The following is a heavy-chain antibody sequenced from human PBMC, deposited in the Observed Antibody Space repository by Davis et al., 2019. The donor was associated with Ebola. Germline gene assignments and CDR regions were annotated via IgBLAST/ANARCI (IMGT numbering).Heavy chain of an antibody. CDR3: VKAHRSGHCSSTSCYYYYYYGMDV. D-gene: IGHD2-2*01. Sequence: PGGSLRLSCAASGFTFSSYAMHWVRQAPGKGLEYVSAISSNGGSTYYADSVKGRFTISRDNSKNTLYLQMSSLRAEDTAVYYCVKAHRSGHCSSTSCYYYYYYGMDVWGQGTTVTVSS. CDR1: GFTFSSYA. CDR2: ISSNGGST. J-gene: IGHJ6*02. V-gene: IGHV3-64D*08.